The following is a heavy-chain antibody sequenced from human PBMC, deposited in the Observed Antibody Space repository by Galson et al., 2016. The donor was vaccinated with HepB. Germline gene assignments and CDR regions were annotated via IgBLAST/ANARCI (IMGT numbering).Heavy chain of an antibody. D-gene: IGHD6-19*01. J-gene: IGHJ4*02. Sequence: SETLSLTCSVSGGSVNSDQYHWSWIRQPPGKGLQWLGHTYSGRSNTYNPSLKSRITISVDTSKNHFSLILNSVTAADTAVYYCAGGGGFSSGWRFWGQGTLGTVSS. CDR3: AGGGGFSSGWRF. V-gene: IGHV4-61*03. CDR1: GGSVNSDQYH. CDR2: TYSGRSN.